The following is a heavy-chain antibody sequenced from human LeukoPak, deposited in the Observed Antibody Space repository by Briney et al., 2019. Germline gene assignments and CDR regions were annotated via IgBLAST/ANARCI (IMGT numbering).Heavy chain of an antibody. CDR1: GGTFSSYA. V-gene: IGHV1-69*13. CDR2: IIPIFGTA. Sequence: ASVKVSCKASGGTFSSYAISWARQAPGQGLEWMGGIIPIFGTANYAQKFQGRVTITADGSTSTAYMELSSLRFEDTAVYYCARLSLTYGDYEYYYYYGMDVWGQGTTVTVSS. J-gene: IGHJ6*02. CDR3: ARLSLTYGDYEYYYYYGMDV. D-gene: IGHD4-17*01.